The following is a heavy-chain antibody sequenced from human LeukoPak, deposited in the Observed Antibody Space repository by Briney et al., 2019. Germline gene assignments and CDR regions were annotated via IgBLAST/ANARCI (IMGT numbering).Heavy chain of an antibody. CDR1: GFTFSSYW. Sequence: PGGSLRLSCAASGFTFSSYWMHWVRQAPGKGLVWVSRIKSDGSSTSYADSVKGRFTISRDNAKNTLYLQMNSLRAEDTAVYYCARPRHDCSGDSCYLSYFDPWGQGTLVTVSS. CDR2: IKSDGSST. CDR3: ARPRHDCSGDSCYLSYFDP. J-gene: IGHJ5*02. V-gene: IGHV3-74*01. D-gene: IGHD2-15*01.